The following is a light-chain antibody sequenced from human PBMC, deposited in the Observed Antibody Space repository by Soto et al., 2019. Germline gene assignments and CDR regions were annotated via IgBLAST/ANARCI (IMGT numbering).Light chain of an antibody. J-gene: IGKJ5*01. CDR1: QSVFNY. CDR3: QQYTFWPPIT. Sequence: TQSPATLSLSPGERATLSCRASQSVFNYLAWYQQKPGQAPRLLIDDASTRATGVPPRFSGSGSGTDFTLTISSLQSEDFAVYYCQQYTFWPPITFGQGTRLEIK. CDR2: DAS. V-gene: IGKV3D-15*01.